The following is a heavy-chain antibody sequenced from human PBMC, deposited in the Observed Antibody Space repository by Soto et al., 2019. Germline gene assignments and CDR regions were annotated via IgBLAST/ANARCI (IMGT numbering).Heavy chain of an antibody. Sequence: QVQLVQSGAEVKKPGSSVKVSCKASGGTFSSYSINWXRQAPGQGLEWMGEIIPIFGTANYAQKFQGRVTITADESTSTAYMELSSLRSXXXXVYYCARDGGRHSGGXDYXGQGTLVTVSS. CDR2: IIPIFGTA. V-gene: IGHV1-69*01. D-gene: IGHD1-26*01. CDR3: ARDGGRHSGGXDY. J-gene: IGHJ4*02. CDR1: GGTFSSYS.